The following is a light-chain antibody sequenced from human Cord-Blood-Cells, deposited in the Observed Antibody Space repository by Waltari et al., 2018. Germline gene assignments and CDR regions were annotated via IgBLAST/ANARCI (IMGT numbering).Light chain of an antibody. CDR1: QSISSY. Sequence: DIQMTQSPYSMSASVGDRVTITCRASQSISSYLNWYQQKPGKAPKHLIYAASSLQSGVPSRFSGSGSGTDFTLTISSLQPEDFATYYCQQSYSTPYTFGQGTKLEIK. CDR2: AAS. CDR3: QQSYSTPYT. V-gene: IGKV1-39*01. J-gene: IGKJ2*01.